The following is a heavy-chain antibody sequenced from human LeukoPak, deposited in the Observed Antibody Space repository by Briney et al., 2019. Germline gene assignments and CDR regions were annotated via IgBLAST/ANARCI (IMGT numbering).Heavy chain of an antibody. J-gene: IGHJ6*02. Sequence: GGSLRLSCTAIGFTFSSYAMNWVRQAPGKGLEWVSAISGTGSNTYYADSVKGRFTISRDNSKNTLYLQMNSLRAEDTAVYYCATRSLPGYYYGMDVWGQGTTVTVSS. CDR3: ATRSLPGYYYGMDV. D-gene: IGHD2-15*01. V-gene: IGHV3-23*01. CDR1: GFTFSSYA. CDR2: ISGTGSNT.